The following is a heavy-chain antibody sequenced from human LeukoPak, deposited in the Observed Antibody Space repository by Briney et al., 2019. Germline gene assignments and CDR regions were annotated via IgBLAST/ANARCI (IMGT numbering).Heavy chain of an antibody. CDR1: GFTFSIYA. V-gene: IGHV3-23*01. CDR3: ATPVLTKWETYYFDY. Sequence: GGSLRLSCAASGFTFSIYAMTWVRQAPGKGLEWVSVISGGGGSTYYGDSVKGRFTISRDNSKNTLFLQMNSLRVEDTAVYYCATPVLTKWETYYFDYWGQGTLVTVSS. CDR2: ISGGGGST. D-gene: IGHD1-26*01. J-gene: IGHJ4*02.